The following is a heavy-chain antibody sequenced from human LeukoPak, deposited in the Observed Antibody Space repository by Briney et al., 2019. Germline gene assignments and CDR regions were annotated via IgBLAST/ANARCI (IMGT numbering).Heavy chain of an antibody. CDR1: GGSISSGGYY. J-gene: IGHJ4*02. V-gene: IGHV4-31*03. CDR2: IYYSGST. Sequence: SETLSLTCTVSGGSISSGGYYWSWIRQHPGKGLEWIGYIYYSGSTYYNPSLKSRVTISVDTSKNQFSLKLSSVTAADTAVYYCARGGGGSGSYYPVRYFDYWGQGTLATVSS. CDR3: ARGGGGSGSYYPVRYFDY. D-gene: IGHD3-10*01.